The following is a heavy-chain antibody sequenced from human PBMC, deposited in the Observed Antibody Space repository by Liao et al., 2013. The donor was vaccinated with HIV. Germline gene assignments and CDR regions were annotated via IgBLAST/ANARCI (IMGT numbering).Heavy chain of an antibody. CDR1: GGSFNAYY. CDR3: AREAYYGFWSGYYGDYFYYMDV. J-gene: IGHJ6*03. Sequence: QAQLQQWGAGLLKPSETLSLTCAVYGGSFNAYYWGWIRQPPGKGLEWIGSFYYGGSTYQNPSLKSRVTISVDTSKNQFSLKLNSVTAADTAVYYCAREAYYGFWSGYYGDYFYYMDVWGKGTTGHRLL. V-gene: IGHV4-34*01. CDR2: FYYGGST. D-gene: IGHD3-3*01.